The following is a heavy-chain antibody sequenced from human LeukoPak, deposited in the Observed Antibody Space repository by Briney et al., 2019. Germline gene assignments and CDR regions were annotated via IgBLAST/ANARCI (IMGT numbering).Heavy chain of an antibody. CDR1: GGSISSFY. J-gene: IGHJ4*02. D-gene: IGHD2-2*01. V-gene: IGHV4-59*01. CDR3: ARGSSTSTIDY. CDR2: IYYSGTT. Sequence: SETLSLTRTVSGGSISSFYWGWIRQPPGKGLEWIGYIYYSGTTNYNPSLKSRVTISVDRSKNQFSLRLSSVTAADTAVYYCARGSSTSTIDYWGQGTLVTVST.